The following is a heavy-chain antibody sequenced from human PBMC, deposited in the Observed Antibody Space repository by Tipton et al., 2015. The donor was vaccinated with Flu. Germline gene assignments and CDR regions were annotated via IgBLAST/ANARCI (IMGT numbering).Heavy chain of an antibody. J-gene: IGHJ4*02. CDR2: VHQTGNT. V-gene: IGHV4-38-2*02. Sequence: TLSLTCTVSGDSIGSPYYWAWIRQPPGKGLEWIGNVHQTGNTYYNPSLTSRVTITVDRPKNHFSLRLTSVTAADTAVYYCARGGASYDYDSSHPYADLWGQGTLVAVSS. CDR3: ARGGASYDYDSSHPYADL. CDR1: GDSIGSPYY. D-gene: IGHD3-22*01.